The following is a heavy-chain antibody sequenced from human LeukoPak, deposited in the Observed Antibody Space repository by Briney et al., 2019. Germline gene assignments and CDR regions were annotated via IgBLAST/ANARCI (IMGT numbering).Heavy chain of an antibody. CDR1: GGSFSGYY. J-gene: IGHJ4*02. CDR2: INHSGST. Sequence: SETLSLTCAVYGGSFSGYYWSWIRQPPGKGLEWIGEINHSGSTNYNPSLKSRVTISVDTSKNQFSLKLSSVTAADTAVYYCARVDPWLLGYFDYWGQGTLVTVSS. D-gene: IGHD5-12*01. CDR3: ARVDPWLLGYFDY. V-gene: IGHV4-34*01.